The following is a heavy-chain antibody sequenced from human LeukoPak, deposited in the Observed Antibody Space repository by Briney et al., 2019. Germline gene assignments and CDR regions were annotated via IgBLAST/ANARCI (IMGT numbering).Heavy chain of an antibody. CDR2: IYYSGST. J-gene: IGHJ5*02. CDR1: GGSFSSSSYY. Sequence: PSETLSLTCTDPGGSFSSSSYYWGWLRQPPGKGLEWIGSIYYSGSTYYNPSLKSRVTISVDTSKNQFSLKLSSVTAADTAVYYCARRITMVRGPNANWFDPWGQGTLVTVSS. D-gene: IGHD3-10*01. V-gene: IGHV4-39*01. CDR3: ARRITMVRGPNANWFDP.